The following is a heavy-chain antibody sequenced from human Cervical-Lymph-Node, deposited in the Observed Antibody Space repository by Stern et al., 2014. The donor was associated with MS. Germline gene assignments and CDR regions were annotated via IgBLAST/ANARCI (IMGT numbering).Heavy chain of an antibody. V-gene: IGHV3-21*01. CDR2: ISSSSSYI. Sequence: EDQLVESGGGLVKPGGSLRLSCAASGFTFSSYSMNWVRQAPGKGLEWVSSISSSSSYIYYADSVKGRFPISRDNAKNSLYLQMNSLRAEDTAVYYCARDSYDSSGYYAYFDYWGQGTLVTVSS. J-gene: IGHJ4*02. CDR3: ARDSYDSSGYYAYFDY. D-gene: IGHD3-22*01. CDR1: GFTFSSYS.